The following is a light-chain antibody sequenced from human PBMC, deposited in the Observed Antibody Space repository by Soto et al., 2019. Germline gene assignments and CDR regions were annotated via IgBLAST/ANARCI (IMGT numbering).Light chain of an antibody. CDR2: GNS. CDR1: SSNIGAGYD. V-gene: IGLV1-40*01. J-gene: IGLJ2*01. Sequence: QSVLTQPPSVSGAPGQRVTISCTGSSSNIGAGYDVYWYQHLPGTAPKLLMYGNSNRPSGVPDRFSGSKSGTSASLAITGLQAEDESDYYCQSYDSSLSGVVFGGGTKVTVL. CDR3: QSYDSSLSGVV.